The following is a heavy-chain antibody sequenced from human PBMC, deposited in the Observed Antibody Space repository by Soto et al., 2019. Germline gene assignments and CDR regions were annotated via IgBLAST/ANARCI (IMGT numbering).Heavy chain of an antibody. V-gene: IGHV3-23*01. Sequence: EVQMLESGGGLVQPGGSLRLSCAASGFTFSSSAMNWVRQAPGKGLEWVSSISNSGGTTSYADSVRGRFTISRDNAKNTLYPQMNSLRAEDTAVYYCAKGSRGAYYYSMDVWGKGTTVTVSS. J-gene: IGHJ6*04. CDR2: ISNSGGTT. CDR3: AKGSRGAYYYSMDV. CDR1: GFTFSSSA.